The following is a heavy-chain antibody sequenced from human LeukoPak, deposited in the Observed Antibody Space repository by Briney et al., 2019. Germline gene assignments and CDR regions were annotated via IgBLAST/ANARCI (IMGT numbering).Heavy chain of an antibody. CDR1: GYTFTSYA. CDR2: INTNTGNS. D-gene: IGHD3-16*02. V-gene: IGHV7-4-1*02. J-gene: IGHJ3*02. CDR3: ARAQITFGGVTVIPDASDI. Sequence: ASVKVSCKASGYTFTSYAMNWVRQAPGQGLEWMGWINTNTGNSMYAQGFTGRFVFSLDTSVSTAYLQISSLKAEDTAVYYCARAQITFGGVTVIPDASDIWGQGTMVTVSS.